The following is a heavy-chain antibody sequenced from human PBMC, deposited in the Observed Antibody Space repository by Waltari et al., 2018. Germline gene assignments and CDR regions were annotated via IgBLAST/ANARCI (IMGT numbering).Heavy chain of an antibody. V-gene: IGHV3-21*06. J-gene: IGHJ4*02. CDR1: GFPCAPYA. CDR3: VRGGEMTGTTGLAFYFDS. D-gene: IGHD1-7*01. Sequence: VQLVESGGGLVKPGGSLGRPCAAAGFPCAPYAIEWVRQVPGEGLEWGASISSSSSYVYSPDGRFTISRDNAKNSLYLQISSLRGEDTALYYCVRGGEMTGTTGLAFYFDSWGQGTLVTVSS. CDR2: ISSSSSYV.